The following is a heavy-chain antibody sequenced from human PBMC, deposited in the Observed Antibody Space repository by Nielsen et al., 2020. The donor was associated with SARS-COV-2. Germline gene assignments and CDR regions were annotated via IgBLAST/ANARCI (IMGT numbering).Heavy chain of an antibody. CDR3: ASSTQNSGWVHYYYYYGMDV. V-gene: IGHV3-53*01. CDR1: GFTVSSNY. J-gene: IGHJ6*02. D-gene: IGHD6-19*01. Sequence: GESLKISCAASGFTVSSNYMSWVRQAPGKGLEWVSVIYSGGSTYYADSVKGRFTISRDNSKNTLYLQMNSLRAEDTAVYYCASSTQNSGWVHYYYYYGMDVWGQGTTVTVSS. CDR2: IYSGGST.